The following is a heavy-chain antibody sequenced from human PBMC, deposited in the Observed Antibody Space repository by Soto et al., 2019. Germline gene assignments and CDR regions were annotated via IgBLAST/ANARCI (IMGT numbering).Heavy chain of an antibody. J-gene: IGHJ5*02. CDR2: IIPIIGII. Sequence: QVQLVQSGAEVKKPGSSVKVSCKASGGTFSTYTITWVRQAPGQGLEWMGRIIPIIGIINYAQKFQGRVTFSADKFTGTADMELNGLRSDETAVYYCAGDPDSHYNDSHASSYPWGQGTLVTVSS. V-gene: IGHV1-69*08. CDR1: GGTFSTYT. CDR3: AGDPDSHYNDSHASSYP. D-gene: IGHD4-4*01.